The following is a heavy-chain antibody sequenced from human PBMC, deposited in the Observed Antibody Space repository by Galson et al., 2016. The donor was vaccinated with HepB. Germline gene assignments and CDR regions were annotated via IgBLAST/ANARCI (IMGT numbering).Heavy chain of an antibody. CDR2: NNADIGNT. D-gene: IGHD5-18*01. CDR3: ARRRGYPF. Sequence: SVKVSCKASGYIFTSYTIRWVRQAPGQRLEWMGWNNADIGNTKYSQKFQGRVTIIRDTSASTAYMELKSLRSEDTAVYYCARRRGYPFWGQGTMVTVSS. CDR1: GYIFTSYT. J-gene: IGHJ3*01. V-gene: IGHV1-3*01.